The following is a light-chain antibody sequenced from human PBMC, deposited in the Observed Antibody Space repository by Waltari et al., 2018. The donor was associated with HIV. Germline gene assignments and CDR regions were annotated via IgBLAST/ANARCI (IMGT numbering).Light chain of an antibody. Sequence: VLTQNPLSSPVALGETASISCRSSQSLAHTDGHTVLPWLHQRPGQPPRLLINKVSNRISGVPDRFSGSGAGTDFTLKISEVEPEDVSIYCCVHVTQSPVGYTFGQGTKLEIE. CDR1: QSLAHTDGHTV. V-gene: IGKV2-24*01. J-gene: IGKJ2*01. CDR2: KVS. CDR3: VHVTQSPVGYT.